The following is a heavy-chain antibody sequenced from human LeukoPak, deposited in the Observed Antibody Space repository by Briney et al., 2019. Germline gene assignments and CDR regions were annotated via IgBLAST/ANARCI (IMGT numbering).Heavy chain of an antibody. CDR1: GFTFSRYG. V-gene: IGHV4-34*01. CDR2: INHSGST. D-gene: IGHD1-26*01. J-gene: IGHJ3*02. CDR3: ARGRSGSYYRTAFDI. Sequence: LRLSCAASGFTFSRYGMHWIRQPPGKGLEWIGEINHSGSTNYNPSLKSRVTISVDTSKNQFSLKLSSVTAADTAVYYCARGRSGSYYRTAFDIWGQGTMVTVSS.